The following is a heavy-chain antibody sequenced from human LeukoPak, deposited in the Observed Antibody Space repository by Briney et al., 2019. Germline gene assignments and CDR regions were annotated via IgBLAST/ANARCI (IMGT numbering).Heavy chain of an antibody. D-gene: IGHD3-3*01. CDR2: IYTSGST. CDR1: GGSISSGSYY. V-gene: IGHV4-61*02. CDR3: ARIFWSGYPHYYYYYYMDV. J-gene: IGHJ6*03. Sequence: PSETLSLTCTVSGGSISSGSYYWSWIRQPAGKGLEWIGRIYTSGSTNYNPSLKSRVTISVDTSKNQFSLKLSSVTAADTAVYYCARIFWSGYPHYYYYYYMDVWGKGTTVTVSS.